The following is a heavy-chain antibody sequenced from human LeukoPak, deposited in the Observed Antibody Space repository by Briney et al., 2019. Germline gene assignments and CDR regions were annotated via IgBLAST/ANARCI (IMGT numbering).Heavy chain of an antibody. J-gene: IGHJ5*02. CDR2: IYYSGST. CDR3: ASGPLCGGDCYTWFDP. D-gene: IGHD2-21*02. CDR1: GGSISSYY. V-gene: IGHV4-59*01. Sequence: SETLSLTCTVSGGSISSYYWSWIRQPPGKGLEWIGYIYYSGSTNYNPSLKSRVTISVDTSKNQFSLKLSSVTAADTAVYYCASGPLCGGDCYTWFDPWGQGTLVTVSS.